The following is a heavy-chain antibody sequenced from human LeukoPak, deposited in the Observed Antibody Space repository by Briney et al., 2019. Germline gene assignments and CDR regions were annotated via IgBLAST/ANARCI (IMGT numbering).Heavy chain of an antibody. CDR3: ASTFHSSGWYQTDY. CDR2: IYTSGST. V-gene: IGHV4-61*02. Sequence: SQTLSLTCTVSGGSISSGSYYWSWIRQPAGKGLEWIGRIYTSGSTNYNPSLKSRVTISVDTSKNQFSLKLSSASAADTAVYYCASTFHSSGWYQTDYWGQGTLVTVSS. D-gene: IGHD6-19*01. CDR1: GGSISSGSYY. J-gene: IGHJ4*02.